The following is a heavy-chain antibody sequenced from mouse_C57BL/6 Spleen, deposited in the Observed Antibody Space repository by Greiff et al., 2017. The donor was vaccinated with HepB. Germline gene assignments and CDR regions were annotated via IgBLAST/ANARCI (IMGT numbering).Heavy chain of an antibody. CDR3: ARWACGSSYAMDY. Sequence: QVQLQQPGAELVKPGASVKLSCKASGYTFTSYWMQWVKQRPGQGLEWIGEIDPSDSYTNYNQKFKGKATLTVDTSSSTAYMQLSSLTSEDSAVYYCARWACGSSYAMDYWGQGTSVTVSS. CDR2: IDPSDSYT. J-gene: IGHJ4*01. CDR1: GYTFTSYW. V-gene: IGHV1-50*01. D-gene: IGHD1-1*01.